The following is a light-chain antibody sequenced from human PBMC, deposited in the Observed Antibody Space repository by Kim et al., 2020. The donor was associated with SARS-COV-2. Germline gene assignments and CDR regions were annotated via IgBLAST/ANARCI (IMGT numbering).Light chain of an antibody. Sequence: DIVMTQSPDSLAVSLGERATINCKSSQIILSSSNNKNYLAWYQQNPGQPPKLLIYWASTRESGVPDRFSGSGSATDFTLSISSLQAEDVAVYYCQQYYSAPYTFGHGTKLEI. J-gene: IGKJ2*01. CDR1: QIILSSSNNKNY. V-gene: IGKV4-1*01. CDR2: WAS. CDR3: QQYYSAPYT.